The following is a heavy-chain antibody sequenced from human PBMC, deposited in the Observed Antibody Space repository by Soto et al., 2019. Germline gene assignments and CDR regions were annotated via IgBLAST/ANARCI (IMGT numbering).Heavy chain of an antibody. D-gene: IGHD3-3*01. CDR3: AKDRALGLLEWPYGMDV. CDR2: ISYDGGNK. Sequence: VQLLESGGGLVQPGRSLRLSCAASGFTFSSNDMHWVRQAPGKGLEWVAVISYDGGNKYYADSVKGRFTISRDNSKNTLYLQMNSLRAEDTAVYYCAKDRALGLLEWPYGMDVWGQGTTVTVSS. V-gene: IGHV3-30*18. CDR1: GFTFSSND. J-gene: IGHJ6*02.